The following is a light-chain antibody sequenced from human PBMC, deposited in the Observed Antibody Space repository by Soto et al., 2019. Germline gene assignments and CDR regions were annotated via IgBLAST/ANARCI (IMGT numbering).Light chain of an antibody. CDR3: CSYAGSYTLYV. J-gene: IGLJ1*01. V-gene: IGLV2-11*01. CDR2: DVS. CDR1: SSDVGGYNY. Sequence: QSALTQPRSVSGSPGQSVTISCTGTSSDVGGYNYVSWYQQHPGKAPKLMIYDVSKRPSGVPDRFSGSKSGNTASLTISGLQAEDEADYHCCSYAGSYTLYVFGTGTKVTV.